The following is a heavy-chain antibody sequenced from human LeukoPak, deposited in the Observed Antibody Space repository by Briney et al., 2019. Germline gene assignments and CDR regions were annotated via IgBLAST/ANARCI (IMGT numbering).Heavy chain of an antibody. Sequence: ASVKVSCKASGYTFTSFDINWVRQATGQGLEWMGWINPNSGGTNYAQKFQGRVTMTRDTSISTAYMELSRLRSDDTAVYYCAGGRAYWGQGTLVTVSS. D-gene: IGHD3-16*01. V-gene: IGHV1-2*02. CDR2: INPNSGGT. CDR3: AGGRAY. CDR1: GYTFTSFD. J-gene: IGHJ4*02.